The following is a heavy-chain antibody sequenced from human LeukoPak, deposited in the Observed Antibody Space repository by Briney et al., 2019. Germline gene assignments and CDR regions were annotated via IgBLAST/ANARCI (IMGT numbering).Heavy chain of an antibody. J-gene: IGHJ4*02. V-gene: IGHV4-59*08. CDR1: GGSISNYY. Sequence: SETLSLTCTVSGGSISNYYWSWIRQPPGKGLEWIGYIYYSGSTDYNSSLKSRVTISIDTSKNQFSLRLNSVTAADTAVYYCARHEVGATLGPFDYWGQGTLVTVSS. CDR3: ARHEVGATLGPFDY. D-gene: IGHD1-26*01. CDR2: IYYSGST.